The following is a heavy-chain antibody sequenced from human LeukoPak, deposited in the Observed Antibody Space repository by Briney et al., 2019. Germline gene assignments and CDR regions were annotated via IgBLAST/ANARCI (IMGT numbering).Heavy chain of an antibody. CDR1: GGSISTYY. V-gene: IGHV4-4*07. D-gene: IGHD2-2*01. Sequence: PSETLSLTCTVSGGSISTYYWSWIRQPAGKGLEWIGRIHSSGTTHYNPSLRSRVTLSMDTSKNQFSLKLSSVTAADTAVYYCGRLNLPAVSGASDYWGQGTLVTVSS. CDR3: GRLNLPAVSGASDY. J-gene: IGHJ4*02. CDR2: IHSSGTT.